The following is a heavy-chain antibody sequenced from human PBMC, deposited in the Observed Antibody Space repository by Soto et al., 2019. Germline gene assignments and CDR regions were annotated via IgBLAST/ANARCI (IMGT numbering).Heavy chain of an antibody. V-gene: IGHV3-23*01. Sequence: GGSLRLSCAASGFTFSNHGMSWVRQAPGKGLEWVSIISGGGTSSYYADSVKDRFTISRDNSKNTLYLQMKGLRAEDTAVYYCAKFASTTVTHFDYWGQGTLVTVSS. J-gene: IGHJ4*02. D-gene: IGHD4-17*01. CDR3: AKFASTTVTHFDY. CDR1: GFTFSNHG. CDR2: ISGGGTSS.